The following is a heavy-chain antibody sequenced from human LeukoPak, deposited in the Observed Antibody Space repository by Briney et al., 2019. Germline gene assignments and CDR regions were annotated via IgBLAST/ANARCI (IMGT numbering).Heavy chain of an antibody. D-gene: IGHD1-26*01. CDR2: ISGSGGST. J-gene: IGHJ4*02. CDR3: AKAGVWAFSPELLYYFDY. Sequence: GGSLRLSCAASGFTFSSYAMSWVRQAPGKGLEWVSAISGSGGSTYYADSVKGRFTISRDNSKNTLYLQMNSLRAEDTAVYYCAKAGVWAFSPELLYYFDYWGQGTLVTVSS. V-gene: IGHV3-23*01. CDR1: GFTFSSYA.